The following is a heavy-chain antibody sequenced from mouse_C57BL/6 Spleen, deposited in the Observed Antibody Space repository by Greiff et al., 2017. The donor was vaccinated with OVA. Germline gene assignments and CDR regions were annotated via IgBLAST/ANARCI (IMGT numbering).Heavy chain of an antibody. J-gene: IGHJ4*01. Sequence: EVHLVESGGGLVKPGGSLKLSCAASGFTFSDYGMHWVRQAPEKGLEWVAYISSGSSTIYYADTVKGRFTISRDNAKNTLFLQMTSLRSEDTAMYYCARIYYGNSDYYAMDYWGQGTSVTVSS. CDR2: ISSGSSTI. D-gene: IGHD2-1*01. CDR1: GFTFSDYG. V-gene: IGHV5-17*01. CDR3: ARIYYGNSDYYAMDY.